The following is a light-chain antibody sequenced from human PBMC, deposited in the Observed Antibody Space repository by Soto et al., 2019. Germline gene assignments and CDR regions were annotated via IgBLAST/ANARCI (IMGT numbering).Light chain of an antibody. CDR3: QLYNGH. CDR1: QNINRW. CDR2: GAS. V-gene: IGKV1-5*01. Sequence: DIQMTQSPSTLSASVGDRVTITCRASQNINRWLAWYQQKPGKAPELLIYGASSLERGVPSRFSGSASGTEFTLTISSLQPDDFATYYCQLYNGHFGQGTKLEIK. J-gene: IGKJ2*01.